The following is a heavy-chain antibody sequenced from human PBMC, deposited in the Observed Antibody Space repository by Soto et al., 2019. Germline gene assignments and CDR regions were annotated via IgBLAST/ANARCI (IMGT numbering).Heavy chain of an antibody. CDR3: AAGGGLPRYY. CDR1: GGSISSGGYS. D-gene: IGHD5-12*01. V-gene: IGHV4-30-2*01. CDR2: IYHSGST. Sequence: QLQLQESGSGLVKPSQTLSLTCAVSGGSISSGGYSWSWIRQPPGKGLEWIGYIYHSGSTYYNPSVKRRFTIAVDRSKNQFSLKLSSVTAADTAVYYCAAGGGLPRYYWGQGTLVTVSS. J-gene: IGHJ4*02.